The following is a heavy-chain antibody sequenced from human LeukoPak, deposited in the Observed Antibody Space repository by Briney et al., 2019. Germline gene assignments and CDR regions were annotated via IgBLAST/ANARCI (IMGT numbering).Heavy chain of an antibody. Sequence: SETLSLTCTVSDGSISSSNYYWGWIRQPPGKGLEWIGTIFYSGNTYYNPSLKSRVTISVDTSKNQFSLKLNSVTAADTAVYYCARHPWGPYYYYYYMDVWGKGTTVIVSS. CDR3: ARHPWGPYYYYYYMDV. V-gene: IGHV4-39*01. J-gene: IGHJ6*03. CDR1: DGSISSSNYY. D-gene: IGHD3-16*01. CDR2: IFYSGNT.